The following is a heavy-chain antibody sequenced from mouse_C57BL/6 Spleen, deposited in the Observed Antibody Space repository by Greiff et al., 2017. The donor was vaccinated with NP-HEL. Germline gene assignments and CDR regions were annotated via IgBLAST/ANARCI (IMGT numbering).Heavy chain of an antibody. CDR3: ARDPITRYFDV. Sequence: EVQGVESGGGLVKPGGSLKLSCAASGFTFSSYAMSWVRQTPEKRLEWVATISDGGSYTYYPDNVKGRFTISRDNAKNNLYLQMSHLKSEDTAMYYCARDPITRYFDVWGTGTTVTVSS. CDR2: ISDGGSYT. D-gene: IGHD1-1*01. J-gene: IGHJ1*03. CDR1: GFTFSSYA. V-gene: IGHV5-4*01.